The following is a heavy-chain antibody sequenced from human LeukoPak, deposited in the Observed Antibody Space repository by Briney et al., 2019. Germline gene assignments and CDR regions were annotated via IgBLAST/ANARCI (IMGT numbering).Heavy chain of an antibody. CDR3: AATMVRGVSIRNSGAFDI. V-gene: IGHV3-23*01. CDR1: GFTFSIYA. Sequence: GGSLRLSCAVSGFTFSIYAMSWVRQAPGKGLEWVSDISGSGGSTYYADSVRGRFTISRDNSKNTLYLQMNSLRAEATAVSDCAATMVRGVSIRNSGAFDIWGQGTMVTVSS. D-gene: IGHD3-10*01. CDR2: ISGSGGST. J-gene: IGHJ3*02.